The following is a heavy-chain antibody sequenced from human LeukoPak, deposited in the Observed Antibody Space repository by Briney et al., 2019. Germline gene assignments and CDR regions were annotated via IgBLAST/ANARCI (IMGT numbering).Heavy chain of an antibody. CDR1: GFTFSTYE. Sequence: GGSLRLSCAASGFTFSTYEMNWVRQAPGKGLEWVSGISGSGGSTYYADSVKGRFTISRDNSKNTLYLQMNSLRAEDTAVYYCAGGTLPPGYSYYAMDVWGQGTTVTVSS. V-gene: IGHV3-23*01. CDR3: AGGTLPPGYSYYAMDV. D-gene: IGHD1/OR15-1a*01. J-gene: IGHJ6*02. CDR2: ISGSGGST.